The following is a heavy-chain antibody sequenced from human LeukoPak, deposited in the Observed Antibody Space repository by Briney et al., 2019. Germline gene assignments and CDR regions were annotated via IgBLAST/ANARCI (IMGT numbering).Heavy chain of an antibody. CDR3: ARASATPDH. CDR2: ISDSGTTI. D-gene: IGHD2-15*01. J-gene: IGHJ4*02. CDR1: GFTFSSYA. Sequence: GGSLRLSCAASGFTFSSYAMHWVRQAPGKGLEWVSYISDSGTTIYYADSVKGRFTTSRDNAKNSLYLLMNSLRVEDTAVYYCARASATPDHWGQGTLVTVSS. V-gene: IGHV3-48*03.